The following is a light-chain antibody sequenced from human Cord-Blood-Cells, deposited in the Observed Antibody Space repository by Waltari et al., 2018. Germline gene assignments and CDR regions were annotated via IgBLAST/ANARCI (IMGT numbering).Light chain of an antibody. V-gene: IGLV2-23*01. CDR1: SSDAGRFNL. Sequence: QPALTHPASMSASPGQSITITCTGPSSDAGRFNLVSWYQQHPGKAPKLMIYEGSKRPSGVAKRFSGSKSGNTASLTISGLQAEDEADYYCCSYAGSSTWVFGGGTKLTVL. CDR2: EGS. CDR3: CSYAGSSTWV. J-gene: IGLJ3*02.